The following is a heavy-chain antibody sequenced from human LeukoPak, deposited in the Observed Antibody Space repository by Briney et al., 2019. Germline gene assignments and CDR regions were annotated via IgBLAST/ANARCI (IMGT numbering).Heavy chain of an antibody. CDR1: GYTFTSYD. Sequence: GASVNVSCKASGYTFTSYDINWVRQATGQGLEWMGWMNPNSGNTGYAQKFQGRVTITRNTSISTAYMELSSLRSEDTAVYYCARGRYDSSSDAFDIWGQGTMVTVSS. J-gene: IGHJ3*02. D-gene: IGHD3-22*01. CDR3: ARGRYDSSSDAFDI. CDR2: MNPNSGNT. V-gene: IGHV1-8*03.